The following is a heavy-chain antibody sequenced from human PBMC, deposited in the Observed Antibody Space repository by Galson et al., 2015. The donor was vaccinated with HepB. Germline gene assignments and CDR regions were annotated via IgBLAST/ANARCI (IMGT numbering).Heavy chain of an antibody. CDR3: ALTGMATSNFDY. D-gene: IGHD5-24*01. V-gene: IGHV3-33*01. Sequence: SLRLSCAASGFTFSSYGMHWVRQAPGEGLEWVAVIWYDGSNKYYADSVKGRFTISRDNSKNTLYLQMNSLRAEDTAVYYCALTGMATSNFDYWGQGTLVTVSS. J-gene: IGHJ4*02. CDR2: IWYDGSNK. CDR1: GFTFSSYG.